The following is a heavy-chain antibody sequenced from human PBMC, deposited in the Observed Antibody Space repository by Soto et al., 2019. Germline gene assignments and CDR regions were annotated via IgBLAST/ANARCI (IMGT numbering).Heavy chain of an antibody. CDR2: INTGNDNT. V-gene: IGHV1-3*04. J-gene: IGHJ4*02. Sequence: QVQVVQSGAEVKKPGASVKVSCKASGYTFTTYPMHWVRQTPGQRLEWMGWINTGNDNTIYSQKFQGRVTITRDTSASTVYMELSSLRPEDTAVYYCARDDNTAGEDCWGQGTLVTVSS. CDR1: GYTFTTYP. D-gene: IGHD3-10*01. CDR3: ARDDNTAGEDC.